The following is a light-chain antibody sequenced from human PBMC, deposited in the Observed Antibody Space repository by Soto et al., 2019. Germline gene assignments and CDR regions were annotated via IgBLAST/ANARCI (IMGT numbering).Light chain of an antibody. J-gene: IGKJ2*01. Sequence: EIVLTQSPGTLSLSPGEGVTLSCRASQSVRSNYLAWYQQRSGQAPRLLIYDAYKRPGGIPDRFSGSGSGTYFTLTIPRLEPEDFAVYYCQQYGGSPYTFGQGTKLEIK. CDR3: QQYGGSPYT. CDR1: QSVRSNY. V-gene: IGKV3-20*01. CDR2: DAY.